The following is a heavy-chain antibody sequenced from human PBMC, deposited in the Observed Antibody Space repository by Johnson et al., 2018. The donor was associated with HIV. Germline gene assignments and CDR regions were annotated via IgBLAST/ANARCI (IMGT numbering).Heavy chain of an antibody. D-gene: IGHD1-26*01. J-gene: IGHJ3*01. CDR3: AKHLGSDAFDY. V-gene: IGHV3-23*04. Sequence: VKLVESGGGLVQPGGSLRLSCAASGFTFSTNAMSWVRQAPGKGLEWVSVITGDGGRTHYADSVRGRFIISRDNSKNTVYLQMNTLRADDTAVYYCAKHLGSDAFDYWGQGTLVTVSS. CDR2: ITGDGGRT. CDR1: GFTFSTNA.